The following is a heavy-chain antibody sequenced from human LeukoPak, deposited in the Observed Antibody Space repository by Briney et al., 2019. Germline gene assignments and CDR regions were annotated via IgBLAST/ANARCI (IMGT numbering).Heavy chain of an antibody. Sequence: ASVKVSCKASGYTFAGYYMHWVRQAPGQGLEWVGWINPNSGGTNYAQKFQGRVTMTRDTSISTAYMELSRLRSDDTAVYYCARTVSRSGGFDPWGQGTLVTVSS. CDR3: ARTVSRSGGFDP. CDR1: GYTFAGYY. CDR2: INPNSGGT. J-gene: IGHJ5*02. V-gene: IGHV1-2*02.